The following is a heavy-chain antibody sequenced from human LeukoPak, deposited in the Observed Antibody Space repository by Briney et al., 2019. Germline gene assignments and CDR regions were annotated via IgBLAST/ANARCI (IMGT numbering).Heavy chain of an antibody. CDR3: ARAVSSGYYYYDDY. Sequence: GASVKVSCKASGYTFTSYDINWVRQATGQGLEWMGWMNPNSGYTGYAQKFQGRVTMTRNTSISTAYMELSSLRSEDTAVYYCARAVSSGYYYYDDYWGQGTLVTVSS. D-gene: IGHD3-22*01. V-gene: IGHV1-8*02. CDR2: MNPNSGYT. J-gene: IGHJ4*02. CDR1: GYTFTSYD.